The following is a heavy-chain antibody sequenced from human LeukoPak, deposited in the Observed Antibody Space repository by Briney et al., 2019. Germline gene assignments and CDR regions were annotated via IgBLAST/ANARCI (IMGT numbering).Heavy chain of an antibody. J-gene: IGHJ3*02. CDR3: AKGGSRGAFDI. V-gene: IGHV3-30*18. D-gene: IGHD3-16*01. CDR1: GFTFSSYA. CDR2: ISFDGSKK. Sequence: PGGSLRLSCAASGFTFSSYAMHWVRQAPGKGLEWVGLISFDGSKKYYADSVKGRFTISRDNSKNTLYLEMNSLRAEDTAVYYCAKGGSRGAFDIWGQGTMVTVSS.